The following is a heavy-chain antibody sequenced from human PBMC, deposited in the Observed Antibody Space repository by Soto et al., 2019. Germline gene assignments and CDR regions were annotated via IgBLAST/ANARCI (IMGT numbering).Heavy chain of an antibody. CDR1: GGTFSSYA. V-gene: IGHV1-69*13. CDR3: ARLPSGSHPFDP. J-gene: IGHJ5*02. Sequence: SVKVSCKASGGTFSSYAISWVRQAPGQGLEWMGGIIPIFGTANYAQKFQGRVTITADESTSTAYMELSSLRSEDTAVYYCARLPSGSHPFDPWGQGTLVTVSS. D-gene: IGHD3-10*01. CDR2: IIPIFGTA.